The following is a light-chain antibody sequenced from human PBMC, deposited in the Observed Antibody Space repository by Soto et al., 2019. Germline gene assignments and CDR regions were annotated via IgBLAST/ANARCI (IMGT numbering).Light chain of an antibody. Sequence: GDRVTITCRASQTISSWLAWYQQKPGKAPKLLIYDASSLESGVPSRLSGSGSGTEFTLAISSLQPDDFATYYCQQYNSYRTFGQGTKVDIK. CDR1: QTISSW. V-gene: IGKV1-5*01. J-gene: IGKJ1*01. CDR3: QQYNSYRT. CDR2: DAS.